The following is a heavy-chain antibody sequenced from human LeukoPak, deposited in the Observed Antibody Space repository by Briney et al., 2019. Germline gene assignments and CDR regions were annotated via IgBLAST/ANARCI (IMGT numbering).Heavy chain of an antibody. CDR1: GFTFNDYA. J-gene: IGHJ4*02. CDR3: AKDFRRQQWPILDY. V-gene: IGHV3-9*01. Sequence: GGSLRLSCAASGFTFNDYAMHWVRQAPGKGLEWVSGISWNSGSIGYADSVKGRFTISRDNAKNSLYLQMNSLRAEDTALYYCAKDFRRQQWPILDYWGQGTLVTVSS. D-gene: IGHD6-19*01. CDR2: ISWNSGSI.